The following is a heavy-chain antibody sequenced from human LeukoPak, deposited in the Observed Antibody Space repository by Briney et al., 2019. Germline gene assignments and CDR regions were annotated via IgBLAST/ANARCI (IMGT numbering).Heavy chain of an antibody. D-gene: IGHD3-16*01. Sequence: ASETLSLTCTVSRYSISSGYYWGWIRQPPGKGLECIGSIYHSGSTYYNPSLKSRVTISVDTSKNQFSLKLSSVTAADTAVYYCAGARLGWGSHTPLYWGQRTLVTFSS. CDR2: IYHSGST. CDR3: AGARLGWGSHTPLY. J-gene: IGHJ4*02. V-gene: IGHV4-38-2*02. CDR1: RYSISSGYY.